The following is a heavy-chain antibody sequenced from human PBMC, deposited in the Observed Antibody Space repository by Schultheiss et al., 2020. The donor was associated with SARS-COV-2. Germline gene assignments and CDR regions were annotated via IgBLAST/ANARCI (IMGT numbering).Heavy chain of an antibody. V-gene: IGHV3-48*03. D-gene: IGHD6-13*01. CDR2: ISSSGSTI. J-gene: IGHJ6*02. CDR3: AKSAAADYYYYGMDV. CDR1: GFTFSSYE. Sequence: GGSLRLSCAASGFTFSSYEMNWVRQAPGKGLEWVSYISSSGSTIYYADSVKGRFTISRDNAKNSLYLQMNSLRAEDTALYYCAKSAAADYYYYGMDVWGQGTTVTVSS.